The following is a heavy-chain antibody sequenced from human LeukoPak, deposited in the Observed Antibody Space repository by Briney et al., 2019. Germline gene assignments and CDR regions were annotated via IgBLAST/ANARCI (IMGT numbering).Heavy chain of an antibody. V-gene: IGHV3-30-3*01. CDR3: ARDITDALRYFDWLRLDY. D-gene: IGHD3-9*01. CDR1: GFTFSSCA. CDR2: ISYDGSQK. J-gene: IGHJ4*02. Sequence: GGSLRLSCAASGFTFSSCAMHWVRQAPGRGLEWVAIISYDGSQKYYADSVKGRFTISRDNAKNTLYLQMNSLRAEDTAVYYCARDITDALRYFDWLRLDYWGQGTLVTVSS.